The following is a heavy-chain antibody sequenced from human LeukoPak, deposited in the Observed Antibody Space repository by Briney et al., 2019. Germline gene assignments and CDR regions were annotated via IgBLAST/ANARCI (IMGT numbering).Heavy chain of an antibody. J-gene: IGHJ4*02. CDR3: ARGKSGSSHFDY. CDR2: IYHSGST. Sequence: SGTLSLTCTVSGGSTSSSNWWSWVRQPPGRGLEWIGEIYHSGSTNYNPSLKSRVTMSVDKSKNQFSLKLTSVTAADTAVYYCARGKSGSSHFDYWGQGTLVTVSS. CDR1: GGSTSSSNW. V-gene: IGHV4-4*02. D-gene: IGHD1-26*01.